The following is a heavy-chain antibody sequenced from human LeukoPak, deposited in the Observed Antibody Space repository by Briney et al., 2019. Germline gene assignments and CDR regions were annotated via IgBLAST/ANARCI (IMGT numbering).Heavy chain of an antibody. Sequence: ASVKVSCKASGYTFTSFYIHWLRQAPGQGLEWMGIINPGGGSTSYAQKFQGRVTMTRDTSTSTVYMELSSLRSEDTAVYYCARDGYSSAKYYFDYWGQGTLVTVSS. V-gene: IGHV1-46*01. CDR2: INPGGGST. D-gene: IGHD6-19*01. CDR1: GYTFTSFY. J-gene: IGHJ4*02. CDR3: ARDGYSSAKYYFDY.